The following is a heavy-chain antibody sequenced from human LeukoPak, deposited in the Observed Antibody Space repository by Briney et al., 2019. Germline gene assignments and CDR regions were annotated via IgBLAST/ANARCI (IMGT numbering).Heavy chain of an antibody. CDR2: IRAYNGKT. V-gene: IGHV1-18*01. J-gene: IGHJ4*02. CDR3: AITRVYGDYDSDY. Sequence: ASGKGSCKASGDTFTSYGIRWVRQAPGQGGEWMGWIRAYNGKTKYAQKIQGRVTITTETTTSTAYMELRSLRSDDTAVYYCAITRVYGDYDSDYWGQGTLVTVSS. CDR1: GDTFTSYG. D-gene: IGHD4-17*01.